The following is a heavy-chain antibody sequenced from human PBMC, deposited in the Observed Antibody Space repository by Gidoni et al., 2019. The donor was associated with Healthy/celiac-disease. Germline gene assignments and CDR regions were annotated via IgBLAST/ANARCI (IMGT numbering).Heavy chain of an antibody. CDR3: AKDPHPTYYYDSSGYY. CDR2: IRYDGSNK. D-gene: IGHD3-22*01. Sequence: QVQLVESGGGVVQPGGSLRLSCAASGFTFSSYGMHWVRQAPGKGLEGVAFIRYDGSNKYYADAVKGRFTISRDNSKNTLYLQMNSLRAEDTAVYYCAKDPHPTYYYDSSGYYWGQGTLVTVSS. CDR1: GFTFSSYG. V-gene: IGHV3-30*02. J-gene: IGHJ4*02.